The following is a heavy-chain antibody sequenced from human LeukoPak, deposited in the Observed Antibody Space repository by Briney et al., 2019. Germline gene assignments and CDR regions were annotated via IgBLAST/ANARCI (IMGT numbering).Heavy chain of an antibody. J-gene: IGHJ6*02. CDR1: GFTFSGYA. CDR3: ARGGRGGFWSGYYSYYYYGMDV. V-gene: IGHV4-34*01. D-gene: IGHD3-3*01. CDR2: INHSGST. Sequence: LRLSCAASGFTFSGYAMTWIRQPPGKGLEWIGEINHSGSTNYNPSLKSRVTISVDTSKNQFSLKLSSVTAADTAVYYCARGGRGGFWSGYYSYYYYGMDVWGQGTTVTVSS.